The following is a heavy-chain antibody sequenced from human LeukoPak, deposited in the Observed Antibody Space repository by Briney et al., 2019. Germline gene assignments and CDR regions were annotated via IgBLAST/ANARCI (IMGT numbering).Heavy chain of an antibody. D-gene: IGHD2-15*01. Sequence: SVKVSCKASGGTFSSYAISWVRQAPGQGLEGMGRIIPIFGTENYAQKFQGRVTITADKSTSTAYMELSSLRSEDTAVYYCARESSGVAATQDWFAPWGQGTLVTVSS. CDR1: GGTFSSYA. V-gene: IGHV1-69*06. J-gene: IGHJ5*02. CDR3: ARESSGVAATQDWFAP. CDR2: IIPIFGTE.